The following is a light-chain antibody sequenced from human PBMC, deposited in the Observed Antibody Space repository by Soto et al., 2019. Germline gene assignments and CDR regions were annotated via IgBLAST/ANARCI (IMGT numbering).Light chain of an antibody. CDR1: SSDVGGYNY. J-gene: IGLJ1*01. V-gene: IGLV2-14*01. Sequence: QSVLTQPASVSGSPGQSITISCTGTSSDVGGYNYVSWYQQHPGKAPKLMIYDVSNRPSGVSNRFSGSKSGNTASLTISGLQAEDDADYYCSSYTSSSTGVLGTGTKVTVL. CDR3: SSYTSSSTGV. CDR2: DVS.